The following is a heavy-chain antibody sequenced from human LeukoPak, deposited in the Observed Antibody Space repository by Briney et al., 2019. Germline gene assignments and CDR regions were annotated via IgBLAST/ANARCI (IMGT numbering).Heavy chain of an antibody. CDR3: ARGPVVPSATYCFDY. Sequence: GGCLRLSCAASGFTFSTYAMTWVRQAPGKGLEWVSAISGNGGSTYSADSVKGRFTISRDNSKDTLYLQMNSLTAEDTAVYYCARGPVVPSATYCFDYWGQGTLVVASS. CDR1: GFTFSTYA. J-gene: IGHJ4*02. D-gene: IGHD2-2*01. CDR2: ISGNGGST. V-gene: IGHV3-23*01.